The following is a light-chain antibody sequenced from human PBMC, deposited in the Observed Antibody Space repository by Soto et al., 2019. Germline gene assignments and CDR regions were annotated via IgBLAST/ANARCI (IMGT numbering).Light chain of an antibody. CDR1: QSVSSY. CDR3: QQRSNWPIT. Sequence: EIVLTHSPATLSLSRGERATLSCRASQSVSSYLAWYQQKPGQAPRLLIYDASNRATGIPARFSGSGSGTDFTLTISSLEPEDFAVYYCQQRSNWPITFGQGTRLEIK. J-gene: IGKJ5*01. CDR2: DAS. V-gene: IGKV3-11*01.